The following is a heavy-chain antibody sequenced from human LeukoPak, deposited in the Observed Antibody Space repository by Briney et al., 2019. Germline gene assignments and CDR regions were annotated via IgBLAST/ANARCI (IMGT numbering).Heavy chain of an antibody. Sequence: ASVKVSCKASGYXFTSYGISWVRQAPGQGLEWMGWISAYNGNTNYAQKLQGRVTMTTDTSTSTAYMELRSLRSDDTAVYYCARFLGTIFGVDFDYWGQGTLVTVSS. D-gene: IGHD3-3*01. CDR2: ISAYNGNT. V-gene: IGHV1-18*01. CDR1: GYXFTSYG. J-gene: IGHJ4*02. CDR3: ARFLGTIFGVDFDY.